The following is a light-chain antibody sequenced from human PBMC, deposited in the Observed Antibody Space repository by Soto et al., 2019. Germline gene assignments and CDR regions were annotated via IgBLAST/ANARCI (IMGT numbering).Light chain of an antibody. CDR3: QQRGSWPRIT. J-gene: IGKJ5*01. CDR1: QSVGTS. Sequence: EIVLTQSPATLSLSPGERATLSCRASQSVGTSLAWYRQKTGQAPRLLIYDASSRATGVPARFSGSGSGTDFTLTISSLDPEDCAVYYCQQRGSWPRITFGQGTRLDIK. V-gene: IGKV3-11*01. CDR2: DAS.